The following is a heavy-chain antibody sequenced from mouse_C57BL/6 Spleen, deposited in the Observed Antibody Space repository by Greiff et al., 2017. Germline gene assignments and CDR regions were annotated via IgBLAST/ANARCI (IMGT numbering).Heavy chain of an antibody. CDR3: AATVVAFDY. CDR1: GYTFTDYA. CDR2: ISTYYGDA. D-gene: IGHD1-1*01. Sequence: VQLQQSGPELVRPGVSVKISCKGSGYTFTDYAMHWVKQSHAKSLEWIGVISTYYGDASYNQKFKDEATMTVDKSSSTAYMELARLTSEDSAVYYCAATVVAFDYWGQGTTLTVSS. V-gene: IGHV1-67*01. J-gene: IGHJ2*01.